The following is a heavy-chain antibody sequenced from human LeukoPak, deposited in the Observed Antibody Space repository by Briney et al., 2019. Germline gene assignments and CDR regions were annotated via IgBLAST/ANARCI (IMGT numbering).Heavy chain of an antibody. D-gene: IGHD5-18*01. CDR1: GGTFSSYA. V-gene: IGHV1-69*05. CDR3: ARDGGGYSYGGH. Sequence: SVKVSCKASGGTFSSYAISWVRQAPGQGLEWMGRIIPMFDTTNYAQRSQGRVTITTDESTTTAYMELSSLRSEDTAVYYCARDGGGYSYGGHWGQGTLVTVSS. CDR2: IIPMFDTT. J-gene: IGHJ4*02.